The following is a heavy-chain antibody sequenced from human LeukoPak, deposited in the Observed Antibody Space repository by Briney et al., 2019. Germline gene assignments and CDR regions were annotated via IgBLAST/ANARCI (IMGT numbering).Heavy chain of an antibody. J-gene: IGHJ4*02. CDR2: IYSCDTT. CDR1: GFTVNNY. CDR3: ARAAWYSSSWQEGYYFDY. V-gene: IGHV3-53*01. Sequence: GGSLRLSCAASGFTVNNYMNWVRQAPGKGLEWVSVIYSCDTTDYADSVKGRFTISRDTSKNTLYLQMNSLRADDTAVYYCARAAWYSSSWQEGYYFDYWGQGTLVTVSS. D-gene: IGHD6-13*01.